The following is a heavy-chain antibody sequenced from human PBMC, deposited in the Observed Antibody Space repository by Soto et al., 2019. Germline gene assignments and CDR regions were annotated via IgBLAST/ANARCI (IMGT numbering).Heavy chain of an antibody. D-gene: IGHD3-3*01. CDR3: ARAYYDFWSGPTDYYYYGMDV. V-gene: IGHV1-69*13. J-gene: IGHJ6*02. CDR2: IIPIFGTA. CDR1: GGTFSSYA. Sequence: ASVKVSCKASGGTFSSYAISWVRQAPGQGLEWMGGIIPIFGTANYAQKFQGRVTITADESTSTAYMELSSLRSEDTAVYYCARAYYDFWSGPTDYYYYGMDVWGQGTTVTVSS.